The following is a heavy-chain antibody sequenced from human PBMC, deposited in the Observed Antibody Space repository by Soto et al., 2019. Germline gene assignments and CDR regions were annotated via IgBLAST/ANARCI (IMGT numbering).Heavy chain of an antibody. V-gene: IGHV5-51*01. CDR1: GNSFNNW. Sequence: PGESLKISCKGLGNSFNNWIGWVRQMPRKGLEWVGSIYPGDSDTRYSPSFQGQVTISADKSISTAYLQWSSLKASDTAMYYCARRPYDSSGYYSLAFDIWGQGTMVTVSS. J-gene: IGHJ3*02. CDR3: ARRPYDSSGYYSLAFDI. CDR2: IYPGDSDT. D-gene: IGHD3-22*01.